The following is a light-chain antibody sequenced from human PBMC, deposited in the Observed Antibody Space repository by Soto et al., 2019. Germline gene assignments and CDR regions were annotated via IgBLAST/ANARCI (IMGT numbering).Light chain of an antibody. Sequence: VMTQTPLSLSVASGDPASISCQAGQGLPEITGETFLFWYLQKPGQSPQLLIYEASTRVSGVPDRFSGSGSGTDFTLEISRVETDDVGIYYCMQSTQLAPTFGQGTRLEIK. CDR1: QGLPEITGETF. CDR2: EAS. CDR3: MQSTQLAPT. V-gene: IGKV2D-29*02. J-gene: IGKJ5*01.